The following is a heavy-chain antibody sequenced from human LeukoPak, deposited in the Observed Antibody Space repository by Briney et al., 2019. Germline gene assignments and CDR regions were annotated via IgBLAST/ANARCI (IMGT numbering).Heavy chain of an antibody. CDR1: GFTFSSYG. Sequence: GGSLRLSCAASGFTFSSYGMHWVRQAPGKGLEWVAVIWYDGSNKYYADSVKGRFTISRDNSKNTLYLQMNSLRAEDTAVYYRARAQLESYGMDVWGQGTTVTISS. J-gene: IGHJ6*02. V-gene: IGHV3-33*01. CDR3: ARAQLESYGMDV. D-gene: IGHD5-18*01. CDR2: IWYDGSNK.